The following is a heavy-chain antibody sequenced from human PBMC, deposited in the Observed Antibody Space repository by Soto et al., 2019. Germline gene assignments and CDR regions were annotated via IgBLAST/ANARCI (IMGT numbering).Heavy chain of an antibody. CDR3: ARADPDASVGY. CDR2: ISYSGST. CDR1: GGSMSSYY. Sequence: SETLSLTCTVSGGSMSSYYWTWLRQSPGRGLEWIGYISYSGSTYYNPSLKSRVTISADTSKNQFSLRMNSMIAADTAVYYCARADPDASVGYWGQGALVTVSS. D-gene: IGHD2-15*01. V-gene: IGHV4-59*01. J-gene: IGHJ4*02.